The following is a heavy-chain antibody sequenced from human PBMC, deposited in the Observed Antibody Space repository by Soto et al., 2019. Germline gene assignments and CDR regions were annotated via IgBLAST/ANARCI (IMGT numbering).Heavy chain of an antibody. CDR2: ISGSGGST. J-gene: IGHJ4*02. CDR3: AKEGPEMATIPYCFDY. V-gene: IGHV3-23*01. CDR1: GFTFSSYA. Sequence: EVQLLESGGGLVQPGGSLRLSCAAPGFTFSSYAMSWVRQAPGKGLEWVSAISGSGGSTYYADSVKGRFTISRDNSKNTLYLQMNSLRAEDTAVYYCAKEGPEMATIPYCFDYWGQGTLVTVSS. D-gene: IGHD5-12*01.